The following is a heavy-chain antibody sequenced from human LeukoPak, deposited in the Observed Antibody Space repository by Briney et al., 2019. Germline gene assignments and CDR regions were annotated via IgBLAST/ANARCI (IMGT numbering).Heavy chain of an antibody. CDR1: GFRFSSHS. D-gene: IGHD4-17*01. V-gene: IGHV3-21*04. Sequence: PGGSLRLSCAASGFRFSSHSMNWVRQAPGKGLERISYISSTSNEIYYVDSVKGRFTISRDNAKNSLYLQMNSLRAEDTAVYYCARSSRYGDYVGAFDIWGQGTMVTVSS. CDR2: ISSTSNEI. CDR3: ARSSRYGDYVGAFDI. J-gene: IGHJ3*02.